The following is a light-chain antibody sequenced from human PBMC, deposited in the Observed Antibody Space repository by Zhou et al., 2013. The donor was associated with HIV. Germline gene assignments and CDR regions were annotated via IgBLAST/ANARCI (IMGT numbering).Light chain of an antibody. Sequence: DIQMTQSPSSLSASVGDRVTITCRASQGISNSLAWYQQQPGRVPKLLIYTASILQSGVPSRFSGVGSGTDFTLTISSLQPEDVGTYYCQKCDSAPRTFGQGTKVEIK. CDR2: TAS. CDR1: QGISNS. V-gene: IGKV1-27*01. J-gene: IGKJ1*01. CDR3: QKCDSAPRT.